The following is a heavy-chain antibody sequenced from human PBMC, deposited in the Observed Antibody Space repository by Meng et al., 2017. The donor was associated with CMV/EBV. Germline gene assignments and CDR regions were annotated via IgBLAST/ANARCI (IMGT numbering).Heavy chain of an antibody. CDR1: GFSLSNARMG. D-gene: IGHD3-3*01. J-gene: IGHJ6*02. CDR2: IFSNDEK. CDR3: ARIALSYDFWSGYLNYYYYYGMDV. Sequence: SGPTLMKPTETLTLTCTVSGFSLSNARMGVSWIRQPPGKALEWLAHIFSNDEKSYSTSLKSRLTISKDTSKSQVVLTMTNMDPVDTATYYCARIALSYDFWSGYLNYYYYYGMDVWGQGTTVTVSS. V-gene: IGHV2-26*01.